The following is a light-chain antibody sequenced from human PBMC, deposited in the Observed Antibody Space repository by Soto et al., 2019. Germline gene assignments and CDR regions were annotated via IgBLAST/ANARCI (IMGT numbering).Light chain of an antibody. CDR2: RNN. CDR3: AAWDDSLSGYV. CDR1: SSNIGSNY. V-gene: IGLV1-47*01. Sequence: GLTRPPSASGTPGQSVTISCSGSSSNIGSNYVYWYQQLPGTAPKLLIYRNNQRPSGVPDRFSGSKSGTSASLAISGLRSEDEADYYCAAWDDSLSGYVFGTGTRVTVL. J-gene: IGLJ1*01.